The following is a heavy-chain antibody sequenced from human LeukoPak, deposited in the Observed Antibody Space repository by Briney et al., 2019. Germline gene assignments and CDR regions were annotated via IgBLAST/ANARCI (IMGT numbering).Heavy chain of an antibody. J-gene: IGHJ6*02. V-gene: IGHV4-59*08. CDR2: IYYSGST. D-gene: IGHD3-22*01. CDR3: ARCRYYDSSGYSLGTDYYGMDV. Sequence: SETLSLTCTVSGGSISSYYWSWIRQPPGKGLEWIGYIYYSGSTNYNPSLKSRVTISVDTSKNQFSLKLSSVTAADTAVHYCARCRYYDSSGYSLGTDYYGMDVWGQGTTVTVSS. CDR1: GGSISSYY.